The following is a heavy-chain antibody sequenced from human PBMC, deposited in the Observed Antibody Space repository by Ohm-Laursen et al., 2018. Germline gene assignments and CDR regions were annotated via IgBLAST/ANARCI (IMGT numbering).Heavy chain of an antibody. CDR2: INPNSGGT. CDR3: ATGISSRDAFDI. CDR1: GYTFTGYY. D-gene: IGHD1-14*01. J-gene: IGHJ3*02. V-gene: IGHV1-2*02. Sequence: ATVKISCKASGYTFTGYYMHWVRQAPGQGLEWMGWINPNSGGTNYARKFQGRVTMTRDTSISTAYMELSRLRSDDTAVYYCATGISSRDAFDIWGQGTMVTVSS.